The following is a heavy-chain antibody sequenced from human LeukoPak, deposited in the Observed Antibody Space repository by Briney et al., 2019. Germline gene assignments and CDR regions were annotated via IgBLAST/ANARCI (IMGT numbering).Heavy chain of an antibody. Sequence: ASVKVSCKASGYTFTSYGISWVRPAPGQGLEWMGWISAYNGNTNYAQKLQGRVTMTTDTSTSTAYMELRSLRSDDTAVYYCARGPGIAAADPDFDYWGQGTLVTVSS. CDR1: GYTFTSYG. V-gene: IGHV1-18*01. CDR3: ARGPGIAAADPDFDY. D-gene: IGHD6-13*01. J-gene: IGHJ4*02. CDR2: ISAYNGNT.